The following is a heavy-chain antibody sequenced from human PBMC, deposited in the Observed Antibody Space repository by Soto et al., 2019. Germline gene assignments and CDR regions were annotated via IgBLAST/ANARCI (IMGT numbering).Heavy chain of an antibody. V-gene: IGHV3-64D*06. Sequence: EVQLVESGGGLVQPGGSLRLSCSASGFTFSSYAMHWVRQAPGKGLEYVSAISSNGGSTYYADSVKGRFTISRDNSKNTLYLQMSSLRAEXXXXXXXXXXXXXXXYFDYWGQGTLVTVSS. CDR3: XXXXXXXXYFDY. CDR1: GFTFSSYA. CDR2: ISSNGGST. J-gene: IGHJ4*02.